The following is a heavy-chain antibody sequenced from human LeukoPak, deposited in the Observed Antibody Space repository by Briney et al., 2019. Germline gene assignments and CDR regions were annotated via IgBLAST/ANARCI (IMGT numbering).Heavy chain of an antibody. CDR2: IKKDGSEK. CDR3: ARHLSGITGYTYGRGIDY. CDR1: GFKFSDNA. D-gene: IGHD5-18*01. Sequence: GGSLRLSCAGTGFKFSDNAMHWVRQAPGKGLEWVANIKKDGSEKYYVDSVKGRFTISRDNAKTSLYLQMNSLRAEDTAVYYCARHLSGITGYTYGRGIDYWGQGTLVTVSS. V-gene: IGHV3-7*01. J-gene: IGHJ4*02.